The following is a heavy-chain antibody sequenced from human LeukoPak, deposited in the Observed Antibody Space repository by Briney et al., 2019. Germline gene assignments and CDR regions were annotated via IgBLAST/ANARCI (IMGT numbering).Heavy chain of an antibody. J-gene: IGHJ4*02. CDR2: IYTSGST. CDR1: GASLSSYY. Sequence: SETLSLTCTISGASLSSYYWSWIRQPARKGLEWIGRIYTSGSTNYNPSLTSRVTMSVDTSKNQCSLKLTSVTSAGTAVPYCTRNVGRDWRFDYWGQGTLVTVSS. CDR3: TRNVGRDWRFDY. D-gene: IGHD1-1*01. V-gene: IGHV4-4*07.